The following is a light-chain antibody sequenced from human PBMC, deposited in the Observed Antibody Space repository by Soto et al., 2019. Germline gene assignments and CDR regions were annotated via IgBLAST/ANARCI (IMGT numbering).Light chain of an antibody. J-gene: IGLJ7*01. CDR1: SGDIGASNY. CDR3: TSYRTYSGV. V-gene: IGLV2-14*01. CDR2: DVS. Sequence: QSVLTQPASVSGSPGQSITISCTGTSGDIGASNYVSWYQQFPDKAPKLIIYDVSDRPSGVSTRFSGSKSGNTASLTISGLQPEDEADYYCTSYRTYSGVFGTGTQLTVL.